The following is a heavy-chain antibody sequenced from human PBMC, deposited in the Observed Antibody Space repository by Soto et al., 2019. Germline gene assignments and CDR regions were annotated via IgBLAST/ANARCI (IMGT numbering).Heavy chain of an antibody. CDR3: ARQLTIFGVLKAQFDP. CDR1: GGSISSGGYA. V-gene: IGHV3-53*01. J-gene: IGHJ5*02. CDR2: IYSGGST. D-gene: IGHD3-3*01. Sequence: XTLSLTFAVSGGSISSGGYAWSCIRQPPGKGLEWVSVIYSGGSTYYADSVKGRFTISRDNSKNTLYLQMNSLRAEHTAVYYCARQLTIFGVLKAQFDPWGQGTLVTVSS.